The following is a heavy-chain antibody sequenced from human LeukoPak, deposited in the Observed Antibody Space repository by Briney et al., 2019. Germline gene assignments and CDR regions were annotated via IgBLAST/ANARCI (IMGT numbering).Heavy chain of an antibody. V-gene: IGHV4-59*01. CDR3: ARTTEGGYTYDYFYYYYMDV. J-gene: IGHJ6*03. Sequence: SETLSLTCTVSDGSISSYYWSWIRQPPGKGLEWIGYIYYSGSTNYNPSLKSRVTISVDTAKDQFSLKMSSVNAADKAVYYCARTTEGGYTYDYFYYYYMDVWGKGTTVTISS. CDR2: IYYSGST. CDR1: DGSISSYY. D-gene: IGHD5-18*01.